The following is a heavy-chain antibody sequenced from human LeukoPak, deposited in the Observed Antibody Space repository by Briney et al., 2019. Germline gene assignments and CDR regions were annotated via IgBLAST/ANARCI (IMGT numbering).Heavy chain of an antibody. V-gene: IGHV3-48*01. J-gene: IGHJ6*03. CDR1: GFTFSSYS. CDR2: ISSSSSTI. D-gene: IGHD6-19*01. Sequence: GGSLRLSCAASGFTFSSYSMNWVRQAPGKGLEWVSYISSSSSTIYYADSVKGRFTISRDNAKDSLYLQMNSLRAEDTAVYYCARASSGLNYYYYYMDVWGKGTTVTVSS. CDR3: ARASSGLNYYYYYMDV.